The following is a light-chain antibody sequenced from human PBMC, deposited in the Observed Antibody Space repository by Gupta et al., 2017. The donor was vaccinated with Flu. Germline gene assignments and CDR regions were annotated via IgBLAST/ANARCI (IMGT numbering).Light chain of an antibody. CDR1: QSIDTW. J-gene: IGKJ2*02. Sequence: DIQMAQSPSTLSASVGDRVTITCRASQSIDTWLAWYQQRPGKAPKLLIYEASTLYSGVPSRFSGSESGTEFTLTISSLQPDDFVTYYCQQYKNPLSTFGQGTMVETK. V-gene: IGKV1-5*03. CDR2: EAS. CDR3: QQYKNPLST.